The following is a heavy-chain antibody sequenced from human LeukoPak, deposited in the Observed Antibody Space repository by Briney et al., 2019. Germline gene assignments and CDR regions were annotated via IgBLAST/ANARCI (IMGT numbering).Heavy chain of an antibody. D-gene: IGHD6-19*01. V-gene: IGHV4-61*08. J-gene: IGHJ4*02. Sequence: SETLALTCAVSGAPTTGGYYWTWIRQPPGKGLEWIGYLGNPNYNPSLKSRVTISGDRSKNQFSLKLNSVTPADTAVYYCATYRGGGGGVGYWGQGTLVTVSS. CDR2: LGNP. CDR1: GAPTTGGYY. CDR3: ATYRGGGGGVGY.